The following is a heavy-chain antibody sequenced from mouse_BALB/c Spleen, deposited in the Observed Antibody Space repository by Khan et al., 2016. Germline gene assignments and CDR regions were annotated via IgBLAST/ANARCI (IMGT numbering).Heavy chain of an antibody. CDR2: IRNKANGYTT. CDR1: GFTFTDYY. Sequence: EVELVESGGGLVQPGGSLRLSCATSGFTFTDYYMSWVRQPPGKALEWLGFIRNKANGYTTEYSASVKGRFTISRDNTQSILYLQMTTLEAEDAARYYCARDKGGLDYWGQGTTLTVSS. D-gene: IGHD1-1*02. J-gene: IGHJ2*01. CDR3: ARDKGGLDY. V-gene: IGHV7-3*02.